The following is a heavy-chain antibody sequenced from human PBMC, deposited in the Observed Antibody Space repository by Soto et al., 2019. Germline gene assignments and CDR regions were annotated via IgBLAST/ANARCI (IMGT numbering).Heavy chain of an antibody. Sequence: TSYQPQRIRLEPRQRLEWMGWIDAGNGNTKYSQKFRGRVTFTTDTSASTAYMDLSSLRSEDTAVYDGARAGYTYGSRYYGMDGWGKGTKV. CDR3: ARAGYTYGSRYYGMDG. D-gene: IGHD5-18*01. J-gene: IGHJ6*04. CDR1: TSYQ. V-gene: IGHV1-3*01. CDR2: IDAGNGNT.